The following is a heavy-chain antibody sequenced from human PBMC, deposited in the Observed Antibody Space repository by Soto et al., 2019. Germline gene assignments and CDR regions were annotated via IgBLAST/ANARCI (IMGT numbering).Heavy chain of an antibody. Sequence: PGGSLRLSCAASGFTFSSCAMSWVRQAPGKGLEWVSAISGSGGSTYYADSVKGRFTISRDNSKNTLYLQMNSLRAEDTAVYYCAKRRAIFGVVIRVYYMDVWGKGTTVTVSS. D-gene: IGHD3-3*01. J-gene: IGHJ6*03. CDR2: ISGSGGST. CDR1: GFTFSSCA. CDR3: AKRRAIFGVVIRVYYMDV. V-gene: IGHV3-23*01.